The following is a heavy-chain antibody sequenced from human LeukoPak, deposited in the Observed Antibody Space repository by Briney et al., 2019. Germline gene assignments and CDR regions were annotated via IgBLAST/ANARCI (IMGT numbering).Heavy chain of an antibody. CDR2: IIPIFGTA. Sequence: SVKVSCKAPGGTFSSYAISWVRQAPGQGLEWMGGIIPIFGTANYAQKFQGRVTITADESTSTAYMELSSLRSEDTAVYYRARDSSRIRLVPDVWGQGTTVTVSS. J-gene: IGHJ6*02. D-gene: IGHD6-6*01. CDR3: ARDSSRIRLVPDV. V-gene: IGHV1-69*13. CDR1: GGTFSSYA.